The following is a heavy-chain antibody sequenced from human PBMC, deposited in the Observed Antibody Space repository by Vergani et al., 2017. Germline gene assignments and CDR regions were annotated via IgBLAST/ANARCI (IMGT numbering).Heavy chain of an antibody. J-gene: IGHJ3*02. CDR2: INHSGST. D-gene: IGHD3-22*01. Sequence: QVQLQQWGAGLLKPSETLSLTCAVYGGSFSGYYWSWIRQPPGKGLEWIGKINHSGSTNYNPSLKSRVTISVDTSKSQFSLKLSSVTAADTAVYYCASGLIYYDSSGYWRAGAFDIWGQGTMVTVSS. V-gene: IGHV4-34*01. CDR1: GGSFSGYY. CDR3: ASGLIYYDSSGYWRAGAFDI.